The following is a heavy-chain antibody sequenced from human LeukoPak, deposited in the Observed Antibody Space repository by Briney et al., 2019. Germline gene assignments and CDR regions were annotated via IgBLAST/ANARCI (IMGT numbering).Heavy chain of an antibody. CDR1: GFPFSASA. CDR2: ISSSGGTI. J-gene: IGHJ4*02. CDR3: AREGGVNYYDLDYFDY. Sequence: PGGSLRLSCAASGFPFSASAMTWVRQAPGKGLEWVSYISSSGGTIYYADSAKGRFTISRDNAKNSLYLQMNSLRAEDTAVYYCAREGGVNYYDLDYFDYWGQGTLITVSS. D-gene: IGHD3-22*01. V-gene: IGHV3-48*03.